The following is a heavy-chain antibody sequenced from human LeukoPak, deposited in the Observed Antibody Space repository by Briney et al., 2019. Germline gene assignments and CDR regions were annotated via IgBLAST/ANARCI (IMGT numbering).Heavy chain of an antibody. CDR1: GFTFSYYA. V-gene: IGHV3-30*04. CDR2: ISYDVSYK. J-gene: IGHJ5*02. Sequence: AGGSLRLSCAASGFTFSYYAMHWVRQAPGKGLEWVALISYDVSYKFYADSVKGRFTISRDNSKNTLYLQMNSLRAEDTAAYYCARGTYFGSGSPLFPWGQGTLVTVSS. D-gene: IGHD3-10*01. CDR3: ARGTYFGSGSPLFP.